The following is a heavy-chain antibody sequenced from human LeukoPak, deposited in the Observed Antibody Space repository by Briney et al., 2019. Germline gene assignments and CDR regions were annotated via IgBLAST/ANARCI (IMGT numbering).Heavy chain of an antibody. CDR3: ARVVTAAAGYYYYYMDV. Sequence: ASVKVSCKASGYTFTGYYMHWVRQAPGQGLEWMGWINPNSGGTNYAQKFQGRVTMTRDTSISTAYMELSRLRSDDTAVYYCARVVTAAAGYYYYYMDVWGKGTTVTISS. D-gene: IGHD6-13*01. CDR1: GYTFTGYY. J-gene: IGHJ6*03. CDR2: INPNSGGT. V-gene: IGHV1-2*02.